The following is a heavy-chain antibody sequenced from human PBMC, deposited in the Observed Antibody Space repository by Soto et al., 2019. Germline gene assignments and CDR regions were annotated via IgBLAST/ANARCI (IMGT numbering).Heavy chain of an antibody. V-gene: IGHV4-34*01. CDR2: INHSGST. CDR1: VGSFSGYY. D-gene: IGHD2-15*01. Sequence: XETLSLTCAFYVGSFSGYYWSCIRQPPGKWLEWIGEINHSGSTNYNQSLKSRVTISVDTSKNQFSLKLSSVTAADTAVYYCAIGGVVVDNWFDPWGPGTLGIVSS. CDR3: AIGGVVVDNWFDP. J-gene: IGHJ5*02.